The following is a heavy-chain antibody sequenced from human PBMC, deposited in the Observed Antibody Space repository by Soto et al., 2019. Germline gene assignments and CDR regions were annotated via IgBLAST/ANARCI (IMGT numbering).Heavy chain of an antibody. CDR3: ARAVGGHDAFDL. Sequence: QVQLVESGGGVVQPGRSLRLSCAASGFTFSSSVMQWVRQAPGKGLEWVAVIWYDGSNEYYEDSVKGRFTISRDNSENTLYLQIDTLRAEDTAVYYCARAVGGHDAFDLWGPGTKVTVSS. CDR1: GFTFSSSV. V-gene: IGHV3-33*01. J-gene: IGHJ3*01. D-gene: IGHD6-19*01. CDR2: IWYDGSNE.